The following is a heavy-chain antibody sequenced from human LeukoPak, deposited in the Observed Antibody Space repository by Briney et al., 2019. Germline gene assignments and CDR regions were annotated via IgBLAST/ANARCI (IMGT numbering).Heavy chain of an antibody. J-gene: IGHJ4*02. CDR1: GGSFSHYY. Sequence: PSETLSLTCAIYGGSFSHYYWSWIRQSPGKGLEWVGEIHPSGITSFNPSLESRVSISKDTSKNQFSLKLTSVTAADPAVYYCSRGSDESKTGDYWGQGTLVTVSS. CDR2: IHPSGIT. V-gene: IGHV4-34*01. CDR3: SRGSDESKTGDY. D-gene: IGHD6-25*01.